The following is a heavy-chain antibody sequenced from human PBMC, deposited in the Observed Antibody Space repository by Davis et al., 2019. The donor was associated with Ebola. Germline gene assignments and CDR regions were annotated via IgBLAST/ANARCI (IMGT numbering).Heavy chain of an antibody. Sequence: SVTVSCKASGGSFSNYAITWVRQAPGQGLQWMGGFIPVFGTVNYAQKFQDRVTIAADESTSTAYMELRSLRSDDSAVYYCERARVNYGGGGPFDYWGLGTLVTVSS. CDR2: FIPVFGTV. J-gene: IGHJ4*02. CDR3: ERARVNYGGGGPFDY. CDR1: GGSFSNYA. V-gene: IGHV1-69*13. D-gene: IGHD3-16*01.